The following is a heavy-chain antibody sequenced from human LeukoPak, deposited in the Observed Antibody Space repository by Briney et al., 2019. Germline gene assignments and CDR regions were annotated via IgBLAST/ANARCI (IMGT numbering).Heavy chain of an antibody. CDR2: TYYRSKWYN. CDR3: ARSWGGAAPFDY. J-gene: IGHJ4*02. CDR1: GDSVSSDSAA. V-gene: IGHV6-1*01. D-gene: IGHD3-16*01. Sequence: SQTLSLTCAICGDSVSSDSAALNWIRQSPSRGLEWLGRTYYRSKWYNTYAVSVKSRITINPDTAKNQFSLQLNSVSPEDTAVYYCARSWGGAAPFDYWGQGTQVTVSS.